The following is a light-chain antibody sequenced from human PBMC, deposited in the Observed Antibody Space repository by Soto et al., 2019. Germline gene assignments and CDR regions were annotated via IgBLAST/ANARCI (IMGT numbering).Light chain of an antibody. Sequence: QSALTQPASVSGSPGQSITISCTGTSSDIGRYNYVSWYQQHPGKAPRLVISGVNKRPSGISNRFSGSKSGNTASLTISGLQADDEAIYYCASYTSTTTLVVFGGGTKLT. J-gene: IGLJ2*01. CDR1: SSDIGRYNY. CDR2: GVN. V-gene: IGLV2-14*01. CDR3: ASYTSTTTLVV.